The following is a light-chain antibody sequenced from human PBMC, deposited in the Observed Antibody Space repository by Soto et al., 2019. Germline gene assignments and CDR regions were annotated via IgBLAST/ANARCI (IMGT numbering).Light chain of an antibody. CDR1: SSNIGADFD. V-gene: IGLV1-40*01. J-gene: IGLJ3*02. Sequence: QSVLTQPPSVSGAPGQRVTISCTGSSSNIGADFDVHWYQQLPGTAPKLLIYSNTYRPSGVPDRFSGSKSGTSASLAITGLEAEDESDYYCQTQDRSLVGWVFGGGTKVTVL. CDR3: QTQDRSLVGWV. CDR2: SNT.